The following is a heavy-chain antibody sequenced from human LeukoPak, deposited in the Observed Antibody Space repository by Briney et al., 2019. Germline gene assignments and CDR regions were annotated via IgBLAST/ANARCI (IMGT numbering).Heavy chain of an antibody. CDR2: INHSGGT. D-gene: IGHD3/OR15-3a*01. CDR1: GESLSGHH. Sequence: SETLSLTCALFGESLSGHHWSWIRQSPGKGLEWIGDINHSGGTNYNPSLKSRVTISVDTCKNQFSLRLTSVTAADTAVYYCARGGTDGVSYYYAMDVWSQGTTVTVSS. J-gene: IGHJ6*02. V-gene: IGHV4-34*01. CDR3: ARGGTDGVSYYYAMDV.